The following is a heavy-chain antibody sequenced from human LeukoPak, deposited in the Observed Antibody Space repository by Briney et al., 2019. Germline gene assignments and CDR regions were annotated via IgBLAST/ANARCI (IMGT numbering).Heavy chain of an antibody. CDR3: ARDDYVFAFDI. CDR2: IYSGGST. V-gene: IGHV3-53*01. Sequence: GGSLRLSCAASGFTVSSNYMSRVRQAPGKGLEWVSVIYSGGSTYYADSVKGRFTISRDNSKNTLYLQMNSLRAEDTAVYYCARDDYVFAFDIWGQGTMVTVSS. D-gene: IGHD3-16*01. J-gene: IGHJ3*02. CDR1: GFTVSSNY.